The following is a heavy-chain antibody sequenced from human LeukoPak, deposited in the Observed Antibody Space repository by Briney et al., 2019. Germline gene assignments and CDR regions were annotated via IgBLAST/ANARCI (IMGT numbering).Heavy chain of an antibody. CDR2: IIPIFGTA. D-gene: IGHD3-22*01. Sequence: VASVKVSCKASGGTFSSYAISWVRQAPGQGLEWMGGIIPIFGTANYAQKFQGRVTITADESTSTAYMELSSLRSEDTAEYYCARGSAFYDSSGYLSYYFDYWGQGTLVTVSS. V-gene: IGHV1-69*13. J-gene: IGHJ4*02. CDR1: GGTFSSYA. CDR3: ARGSAFYDSSGYLSYYFDY.